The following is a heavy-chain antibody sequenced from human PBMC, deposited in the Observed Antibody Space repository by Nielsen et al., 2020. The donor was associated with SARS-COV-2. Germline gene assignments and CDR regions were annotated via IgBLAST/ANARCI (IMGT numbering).Heavy chain of an antibody. CDR3: ASSYGDLYSWFDP. D-gene: IGHD4-17*01. CDR1: GFTFSSYW. Sequence: GESLKISCAASGFTFSSYWMHWVRQAPGKGLVWVSRINSDGSSTSYADSVKGRFTISRDKAKNTLYLQMNSLRAEDTAVYYCASSYGDLYSWFDPWGQGTLVTVSS. J-gene: IGHJ5*02. V-gene: IGHV3-74*01. CDR2: INSDGSST.